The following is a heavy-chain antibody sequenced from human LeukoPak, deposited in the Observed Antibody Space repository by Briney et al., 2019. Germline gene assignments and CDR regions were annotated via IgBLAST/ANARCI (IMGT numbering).Heavy chain of an antibody. CDR2: IGTAGDT. CDR3: ARALGDYAFDY. D-gene: IGHD4-17*01. J-gene: IGHJ4*02. CDR1: GFTFSSYD. Sequence: PGGSLRLSRAASGFTFSSYDMHWVRQTTGKGLEWVSGIGTAGDTYYPGSVKGRFSISRENAKNSLYLQVNSLRAGDTAVYYCARALGDYAFDYWGQGTLVTVSS. V-gene: IGHV3-13*01.